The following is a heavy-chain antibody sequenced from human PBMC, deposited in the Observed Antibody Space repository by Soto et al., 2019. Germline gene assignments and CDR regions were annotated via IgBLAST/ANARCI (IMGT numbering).Heavy chain of an antibody. V-gene: IGHV3-30-3*01. CDR1: GFTFSSYA. CDR3: ARGLWTVAGTGWFDP. Sequence: QVQLVESGGGVVQPGRSLRLSCAASGFTFSSYAIHWVRQAPGKGLEWVAVISYDGSNKYYADSVKGRFTISRDNSKNTLYLQMNSLRTEDTAVYFCARGLWTVAGTGWFDPWGRGTLVTVSS. CDR2: ISYDGSNK. J-gene: IGHJ5*02. D-gene: IGHD6-19*01.